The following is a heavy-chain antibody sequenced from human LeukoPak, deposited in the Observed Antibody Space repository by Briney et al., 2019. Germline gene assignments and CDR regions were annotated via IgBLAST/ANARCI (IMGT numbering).Heavy chain of an antibody. D-gene: IGHD2-2*01. CDR2: IIPIFGTA. Sequence: ASVKVSCKASGGTFSNYAISWVRQAPGQGLEWMGGIIPIFGTANYAQKFQGRVTITADESTSTAYMELSSLRSEDTAVYYCASQEDIVVVPAAIDYYYYYMDVWGKGTTVTVSS. CDR1: GGTFSNYA. V-gene: IGHV1-69*13. J-gene: IGHJ6*03. CDR3: ASQEDIVVVPAAIDYYYYYMDV.